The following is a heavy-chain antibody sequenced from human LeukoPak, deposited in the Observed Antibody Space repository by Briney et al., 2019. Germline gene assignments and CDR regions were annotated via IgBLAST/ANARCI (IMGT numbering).Heavy chain of an antibody. D-gene: IGHD2-21*01. CDR1: GFTFSNYA. V-gene: IGHV3-23*01. CDR3: ATVVAVCLDYFDY. CDR2: ISGSGINT. Sequence: GGSLRLSCAASGFTFSNYAMSWVRQAPGKGLEWVSGISGSGINTYYADSVKGRFTISRDNSKNTLYLQVKSARAEDTAIYYCATVVAVCLDYFDYWGQGTLVSVSS. J-gene: IGHJ4*02.